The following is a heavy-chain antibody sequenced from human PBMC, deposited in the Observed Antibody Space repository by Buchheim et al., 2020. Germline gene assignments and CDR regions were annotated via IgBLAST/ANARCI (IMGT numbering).Heavy chain of an antibody. J-gene: IGHJ4*02. V-gene: IGHV3-48*02. CDR3: VRGVVVVVTGAHFDY. CDR2: ISSSSSTI. Sequence: EVQLVESGGGLVQPGGSLRLSCAASGFTFSTYSMNWVRQAPGKGLEWVSYISSSSSTIYYADSVTGRFTISRDNAKNPLYLQMNGLRDEDTAVYYCVRGVVVVVTGAHFDYWGQGNL. D-gene: IGHD2-15*01. CDR1: GFTFSTYS.